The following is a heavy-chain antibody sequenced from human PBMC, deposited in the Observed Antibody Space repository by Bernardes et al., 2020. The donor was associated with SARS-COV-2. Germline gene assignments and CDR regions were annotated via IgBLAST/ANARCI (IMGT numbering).Heavy chain of an antibody. Sequence: GGSLRLCCAASGFTFSSYWMSWVRQAPGKGLEWVANIKQDGSEKYYVDSVKGRFTISRDNAKNSLYLQMNSLRAEDTAVYYCARDGIAVAGYYYYYGMDVWGQGTTVTVSS. CDR1: GFTFSSYW. V-gene: IGHV3-7*01. CDR3: ARDGIAVAGYYYYYGMDV. J-gene: IGHJ6*02. CDR2: IKQDGSEK. D-gene: IGHD6-19*01.